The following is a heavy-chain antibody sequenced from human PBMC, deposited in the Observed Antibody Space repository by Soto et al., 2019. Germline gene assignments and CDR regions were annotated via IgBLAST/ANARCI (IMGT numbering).Heavy chain of an antibody. CDR1: GGSVSSGSYC. V-gene: IGHV4-61*01. J-gene: IGHJ3*02. CDR2: IYYSGST. CDR3: ARGVIVVVVAATAQSDAFDI. D-gene: IGHD2-15*01. Sequence: PSETLSLTCTVSGGSVSSGSYCWSWIRQPPGKGLEWIGYIYYSGSTNYNPSLKSRVTISVDTSKNQFSLKLSSVTAADTAVYYCARGVIVVVVAATAQSDAFDIWGQGTMVT.